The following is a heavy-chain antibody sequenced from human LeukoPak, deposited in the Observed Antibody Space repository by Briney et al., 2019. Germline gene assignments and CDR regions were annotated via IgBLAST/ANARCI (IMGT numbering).Heavy chain of an antibody. CDR1: TGSFSDYY. CDR3: ARGGYQLLDVRYYYYYYGMDV. D-gene: IGHD2-2*01. Sequence: SETLSLTCAGSTGSFSDYYWSWIRQPPGKGLEWIGEINHSGSTNYNPSLKSRVTISVDTSKNQFSLKLSSVTAADTAVYYCARGGYQLLDVRYYYYYYGMDVWGQGTTVTVSS. J-gene: IGHJ6*02. V-gene: IGHV4-34*01. CDR2: INHSGST.